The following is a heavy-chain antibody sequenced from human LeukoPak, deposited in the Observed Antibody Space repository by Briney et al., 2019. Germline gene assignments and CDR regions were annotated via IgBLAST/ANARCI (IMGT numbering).Heavy chain of an antibody. J-gene: IGHJ4*02. CDR3: AIVGCSGSDYFTDY. V-gene: IGHV4-39*01. CDR1: GGSISRSRCY. D-gene: IGHD5-12*01. Sequence: PSETLSLTCSVSGGSISRSRCYWGWSRQPPGKGLEWIGTIYNNGDTYYNPSLKSRLTISVDTSKNQFSLELTSVTAPDTAVYYCAIVGCSGSDYFTDYWGQGTLVTVSS. CDR2: IYNNGDT.